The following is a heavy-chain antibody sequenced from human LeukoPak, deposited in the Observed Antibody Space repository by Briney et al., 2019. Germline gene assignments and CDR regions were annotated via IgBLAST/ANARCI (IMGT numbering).Heavy chain of an antibody. V-gene: IGHV1-18*01. Sequence: ASVKVSCKASGYTFTSYGISWVRQAPGQGLEWMGWISAYNGNTNYAQKLQGRVTMTTDTSTSTAYMELRSLRSDDTAVYYCAKRYSGYDPWAVAEGDDAFDIWGQGTMVTVSP. J-gene: IGHJ3*02. CDR2: ISAYNGNT. D-gene: IGHD5-12*01. CDR3: AKRYSGYDPWAVAEGDDAFDI. CDR1: GYTFTSYG.